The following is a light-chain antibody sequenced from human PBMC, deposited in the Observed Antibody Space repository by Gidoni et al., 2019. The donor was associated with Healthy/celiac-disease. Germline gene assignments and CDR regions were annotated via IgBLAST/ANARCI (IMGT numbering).Light chain of an antibody. Sequence: SSVLTQPPSVSLAPGQTARSTCGGNNIGSKTVHWYQQKPGQAPVLVVYDDSDRPSGIPARFSGSNSGNTATLTISRVEAGDEADYYCQVWDSSSDLVVFGGGTKLTVL. CDR2: DDS. CDR3: QVWDSSSDLVV. CDR1: NIGSKT. V-gene: IGLV3-21*02. J-gene: IGLJ2*01.